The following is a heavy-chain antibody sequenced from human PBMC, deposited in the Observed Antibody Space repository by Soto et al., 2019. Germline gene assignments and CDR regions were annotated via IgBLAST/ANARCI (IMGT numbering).Heavy chain of an antibody. D-gene: IGHD5-18*01. Sequence: SETLSLTCTVSGGSINTYYWSWIRQPPGKRLEWFGYIHYSGTTNYNPSLKSRVTMSVDTSKDQFSLKLSSVTAADTAVYYCARSLGGINLWLFDYWGQGALVTVSS. CDR3: ARSLGGINLWLFDY. J-gene: IGHJ4*02. CDR1: GGSINTYY. CDR2: IHYSGTT. V-gene: IGHV4-59*01.